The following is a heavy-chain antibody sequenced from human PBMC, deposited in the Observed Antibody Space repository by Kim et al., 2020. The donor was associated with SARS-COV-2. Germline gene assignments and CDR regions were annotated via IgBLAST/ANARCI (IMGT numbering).Heavy chain of an antibody. J-gene: IGHJ3*02. V-gene: IGHV3-73*01. CDR1: GFTFSDSA. CDR2: IRSKGNGYET. D-gene: IGHD1-1*01. Sequence: GGSLRLSCGASGFTFSDSAMHWVRRASGKGLEWVGRIRSKGNGYETAYCASVRGRFTIYRADSRNTAYLHMKSLKTEDTAVCYGTRVPGTSLAFCDSFD. CDR3: TRVPGTSLAFCDSFD.